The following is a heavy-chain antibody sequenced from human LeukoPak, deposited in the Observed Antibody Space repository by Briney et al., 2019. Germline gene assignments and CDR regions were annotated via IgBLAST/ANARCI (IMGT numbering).Heavy chain of an antibody. Sequence: PGGSLRLSCAASGFTFSTYTMNWVRQAPGKGLEWVSSISSSSFIYYADSVKGRFTISRDNAKNSLYLQMNSLRADDTAVYYCGRLWFGELYLPFDYWGQGTLVTVSS. D-gene: IGHD3-10*01. J-gene: IGHJ4*02. CDR2: ISSSSFI. CDR3: GRLWFGELYLPFDY. V-gene: IGHV3-21*01. CDR1: GFTFSTYT.